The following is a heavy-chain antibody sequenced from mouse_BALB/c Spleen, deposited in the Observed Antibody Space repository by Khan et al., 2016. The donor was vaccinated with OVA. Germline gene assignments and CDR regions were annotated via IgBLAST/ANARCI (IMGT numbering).Heavy chain of an antibody. J-gene: IGHJ2*01. CDR1: GYIFTNYV. D-gene: IGHD4-1*01. V-gene: IGHV1S136*01. CDR2: INPYNGGT. CDR3: ARGNWQSYYFDY. Sequence: VQLQQSGPELGKPGASMKMSCKPSGYIFTNYVLHWVKQKPGQGLEWIGYINPYNGGTKYNEKFQGKATLASDKSSITAYLELSSLTSEDSAVYYCARGNWQSYYFDYWGQGTTLTLSS.